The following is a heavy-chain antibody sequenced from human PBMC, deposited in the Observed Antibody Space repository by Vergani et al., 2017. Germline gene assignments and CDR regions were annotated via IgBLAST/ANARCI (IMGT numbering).Heavy chain of an antibody. J-gene: IGHJ4*02. CDR3: ARGQWLPTLSFDY. V-gene: IGHV1-2*02. CDR1: GYTFNDYY. CDR2: ISPSTGDT. Sequence: QVQLVQSGAEVRKPGASVKVSCRTSGYTFNDYYIHWIRKAPGQGLQWMGWISPSTGDTNYAQNFQGRVTMTRDTSISTAYMELSRLRSDDTAVYYCARGQWLPTLSFDYWGQGTLVTVSS. D-gene: IGHD6-19*01.